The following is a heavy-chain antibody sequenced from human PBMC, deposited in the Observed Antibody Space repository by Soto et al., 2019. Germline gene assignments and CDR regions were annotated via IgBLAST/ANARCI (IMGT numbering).Heavy chain of an antibody. V-gene: IGHV4-31*03. CDR1: GGSISSGGYY. D-gene: IGHD3-9*01. CDR2: IYYSGST. Sequence: QVQLQESGPGLVKPSQTLSLTCTVSGGSISSGGYYWSWIRQHPGKGLEWIGYIYYSGSTYYNPSLKSRVTISVDPSKYQFSLKLSSVTAADTAVYYCARGYFDWPIFLNWFDPWGQGTLVTVSS. CDR3: ARGYFDWPIFLNWFDP. J-gene: IGHJ5*02.